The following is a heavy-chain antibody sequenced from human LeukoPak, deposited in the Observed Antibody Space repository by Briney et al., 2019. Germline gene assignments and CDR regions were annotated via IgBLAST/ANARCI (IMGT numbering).Heavy chain of an antibody. CDR3: ARGNRLYSSSWSSLPFDI. J-gene: IGHJ3*02. Sequence: ASLKVSCKASGYIFTDYDINWVRQATGQGLERMGCTNPISGYTGSAQKLQGRVTMTRDTSISTDYLELSSLRSDDTAVYYCARGNRLYSSSWSSLPFDIWGQGTMVTVSS. D-gene: IGHD6-13*01. CDR1: GYIFTDYD. CDR2: TNPISGYT. V-gene: IGHV1-8*01.